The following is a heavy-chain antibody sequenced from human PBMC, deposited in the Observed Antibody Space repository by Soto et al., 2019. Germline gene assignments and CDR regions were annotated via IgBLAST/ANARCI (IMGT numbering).Heavy chain of an antibody. Sequence: VQLVESGGGLVKPGGSLRLSCAASGFIFSNNGMHWVRQTPGKGLEWVAFMSYDGSDTFYADSVKGRFTISRDNSKNTLFLHMSNLRAEDTAMYYCTIVRVADSALDHWGQGTLVTVSS. CDR2: MSYDGSDT. V-gene: IGHV3-30*02. CDR1: GFIFSNNG. CDR3: TIVRVADSALDH. J-gene: IGHJ4*02. D-gene: IGHD3-10*02.